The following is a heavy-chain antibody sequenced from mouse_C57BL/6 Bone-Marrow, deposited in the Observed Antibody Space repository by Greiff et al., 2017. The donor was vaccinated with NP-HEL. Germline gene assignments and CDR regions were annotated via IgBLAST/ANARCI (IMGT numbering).Heavy chain of an antibody. CDR1: GFTFTDYY. V-gene: IGHV7-3*01. CDR2: IRNKANGYTT. Sequence: EVKLVESGGGLVQPGGSLSLSCAASGFTFTDYYMSWVRQPPGKALEWLGFIRNKANGYTTEYSVSVKGRFNISRDNSHSFLYLQMKDLRDEDMATYDWARYNYGSNYYAMDDWGQGTTVTVSS. CDR3: ARYNYGSNYYAMDD. D-gene: IGHD1-1*01. J-gene: IGHJ4*01.